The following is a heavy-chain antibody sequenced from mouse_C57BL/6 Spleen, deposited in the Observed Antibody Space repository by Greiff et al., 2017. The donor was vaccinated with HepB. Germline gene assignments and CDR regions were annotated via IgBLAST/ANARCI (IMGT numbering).Heavy chain of an antibody. D-gene: IGHD1-1*01. Sequence: VQLQQSGPELVKPGASVKMSCKASGYTFTDYNMHWVKQSHGKSLEWIGYINPNNGGTSYNQKFKGKATLTVNKSSSTAYMELRSLTSEDSAVYYCAKGLRYSYFDYWGQGTTLTVSS. CDR2: INPNNGGT. CDR3: AKGLRYSYFDY. CDR1: GYTFTDYN. V-gene: IGHV1-22*01. J-gene: IGHJ2*01.